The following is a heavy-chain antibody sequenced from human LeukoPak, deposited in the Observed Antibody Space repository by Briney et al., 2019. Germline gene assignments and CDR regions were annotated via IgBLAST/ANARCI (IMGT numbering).Heavy chain of an antibody. CDR2: ISWNSGRI. D-gene: IGHD1-26*01. J-gene: IGHJ4*02. Sequence: GRSLRLSCAASRFTFDDYAMHWVRQAPGKGLEWVSGISWNSGRIVYADAVKGRFTISRDNSRNTVYLDMNRVKAEDTALYFCAKDPTSSVVGASYYFDSWGQGTLATVSS. V-gene: IGHV3-9*01. CDR3: AKDPTSSVVGASYYFDS. CDR1: RFTFDDYA.